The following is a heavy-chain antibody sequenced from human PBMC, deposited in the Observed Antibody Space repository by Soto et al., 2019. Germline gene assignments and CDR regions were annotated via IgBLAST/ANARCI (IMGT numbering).Heavy chain of an antibody. CDR1: GFTFSSYS. CDR3: AREMAAAIDAFDS. Sequence: EVQLVESGGGLVKPGGSLRLSCAASGFTFSSYSMNWVRQAPGKGLEWVSSISSSSSYIYYADSVKGRFTISRDNAKTSLYLQMNSLRAEDTAVYYCAREMAAAIDAFDSWGQGTMVTVSS. J-gene: IGHJ3*02. V-gene: IGHV3-21*01. CDR2: ISSSSSYI. D-gene: IGHD6-13*01.